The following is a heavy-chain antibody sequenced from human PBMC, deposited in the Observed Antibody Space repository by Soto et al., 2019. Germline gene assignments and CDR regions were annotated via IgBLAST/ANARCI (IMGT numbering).Heavy chain of an antibody. Sequence: ASVKVSCKASGYTFTSYGISWVRQAPGQGLEWMGWISAYSGNTNYAQKLQGRVTMTTDTSTGTAYMELRSLRSDDTAVYYCARDHISIAAADYWGQGTLVTVSS. CDR1: GYTFTSYG. D-gene: IGHD6-13*01. V-gene: IGHV1-18*04. CDR3: ARDHISIAAADY. J-gene: IGHJ4*02. CDR2: ISAYSGNT.